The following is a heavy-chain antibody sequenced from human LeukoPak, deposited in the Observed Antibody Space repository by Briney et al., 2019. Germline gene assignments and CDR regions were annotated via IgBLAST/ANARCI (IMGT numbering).Heavy chain of an antibody. J-gene: IGHJ4*02. D-gene: IGHD2-15*01. V-gene: IGHV1-18*01. CDR1: GYTFTTYG. CDR3: ARDFKRGYCSGGSCSDFDY. CDR2: ISGYNGNT. Sequence: ASVKVSCKASGYTFTTYGISWVRQAPGQGLEWMGWISGYNGNTNYAQKFQGRVTMTTDTSTSTAYMELRSLRSDDTAVYYCARDFKRGYCSGGSCSDFDYWGQGTLVTVSS.